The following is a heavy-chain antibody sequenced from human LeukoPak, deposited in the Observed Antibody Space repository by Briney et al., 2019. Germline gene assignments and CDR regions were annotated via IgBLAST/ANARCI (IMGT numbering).Heavy chain of an antibody. J-gene: IGHJ4*02. CDR1: GFTFSSCG. CDR2: ISYDGSNK. CDR3: AKGMEYYGDYYFDY. D-gene: IGHD4-17*01. V-gene: IGHV3-30*18. Sequence: PGGSLRLSCAASGFTFSSCGMHWVRQAPGKGLGWVAVISYDGSNKYYAGSVKGRFTISRDNSKNTLYLQMNSLRAEDTAVYYCAKGMEYYGDYYFDYWGQGTLVTVSS.